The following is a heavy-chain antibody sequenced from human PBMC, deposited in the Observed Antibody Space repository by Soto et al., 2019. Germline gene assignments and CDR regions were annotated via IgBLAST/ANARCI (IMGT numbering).Heavy chain of an antibody. Sequence: ASVKVSCKASGYTFTSYGISWVRQAPGQGLEWMGWISAYNGNTNYAQKLQGRVTMTTDTSTSTAYMELRSLRSDDTAVYYCARDQALRSSWNYYYYYYGMDVWGQGTTVTVSS. CDR1: GYTFTSYG. CDR2: ISAYNGNT. CDR3: ARDQALRSSWNYYYYYYGMDV. J-gene: IGHJ6*02. D-gene: IGHD6-13*01. V-gene: IGHV1-18*01.